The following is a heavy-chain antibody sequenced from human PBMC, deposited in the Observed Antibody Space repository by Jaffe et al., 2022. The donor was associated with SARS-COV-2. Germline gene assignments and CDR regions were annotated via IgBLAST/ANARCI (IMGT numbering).Heavy chain of an antibody. V-gene: IGHV1-46*01. J-gene: IGHJ4*01. D-gene: IGHD2-15*01. CDR1: GYTLTDYY. CDR3: VREGRGGCSGGSCFSFDY. Sequence: QVQLVQSGAEVKKPGASVKVSCKTSGYTLTDYYMHWVRQAPGQGLEWMGAVFPIVPVFPSGATKYAQKFQGRVTMTRDTSTSTVYMEMSSLSSEDTAVYFCVREGRGGCSGGSCFSFDYWGQGTLVTVSS. CDR2: VFPIVPVFPSGAT.